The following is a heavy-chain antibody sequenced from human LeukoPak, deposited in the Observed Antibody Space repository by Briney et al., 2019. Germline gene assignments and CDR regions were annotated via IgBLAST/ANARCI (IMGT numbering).Heavy chain of an antibody. J-gene: IGHJ4*02. D-gene: IGHD1-1*01. Sequence: GSLRLSCAASGFTFSSYGIHWVRQAPGKGLEWIGSIYYHENTYHNSSLKSRVTISVDTSKNQFSLKLNSVTAADTAVYFCARRAYSAAYWKHFDYWGQGILVTVSS. CDR1: GFTFSSYGIH. CDR2: IYYHENT. V-gene: IGHV4-39*01. CDR3: ARRAYSAAYWKHFDY.